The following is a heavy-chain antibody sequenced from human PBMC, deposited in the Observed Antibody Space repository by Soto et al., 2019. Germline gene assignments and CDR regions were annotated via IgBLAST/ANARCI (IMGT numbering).Heavy chain of an antibody. V-gene: IGHV3-30-3*01. D-gene: IGHD3-9*01. CDR1: GFTFSSYA. J-gene: IGHJ4*02. CDR2: ISYDGSNK. Sequence: GGSLRLSCAASGFTFSSYAMHWVRQAPGKGLEWVAVISYDGSNKYYADSVKGRFTISRDNSKNTLYLQMNSLRAEDTAVYYCARDRYDILSGFHFFFDYWGPGPLLSVSS. CDR3: ARDRYDILSGFHFFFDY.